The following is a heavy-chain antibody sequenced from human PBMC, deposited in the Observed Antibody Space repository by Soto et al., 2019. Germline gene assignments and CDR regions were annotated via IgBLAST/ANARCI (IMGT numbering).Heavy chain of an antibody. CDR2: ISAYNGDT. CDR1: GYTFTNHG. J-gene: IGHJ4*02. CDR3: ARDPSNSSGYYQFFDY. Sequence: QVHLVQSGAEVKKPGASVKVSCKASGYTFTNHGISWVRQAPGQGLEWMGWISAYNGDTKYAQKLQGRVTMTTDTSTSTAYMELRSLRSDDTAVYYCARDPSNSSGYYQFFDYWGQGTLFTVSS. D-gene: IGHD3-22*01. V-gene: IGHV1-18*01.